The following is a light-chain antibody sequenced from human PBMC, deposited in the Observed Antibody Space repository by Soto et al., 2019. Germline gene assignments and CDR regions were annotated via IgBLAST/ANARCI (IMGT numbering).Light chain of an antibody. Sequence: IQLTQSPSSLSASVGDRVTITCRASQSINSWLAWYQQKPGKAPRLLIYKASSLESGVPSRFSGSGSGTELTLTISSLQPDAFATYYCQQYNSWTFGQGTKVDIK. CDR2: KAS. CDR1: QSINSW. CDR3: QQYNSWT. J-gene: IGKJ1*01. V-gene: IGKV1-5*03.